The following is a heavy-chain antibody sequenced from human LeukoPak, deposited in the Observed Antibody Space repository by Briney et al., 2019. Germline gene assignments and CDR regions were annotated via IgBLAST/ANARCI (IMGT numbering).Heavy chain of an antibody. D-gene: IGHD3-9*01. V-gene: IGHV1-2*06. CDR3: ARAHHDILTVVTLRSDAFDI. J-gene: IGHJ3*02. Sequence: GASVKVSCKASGYTFTGYYMHWVRQAPGQGLEWMGRINPNSGGTNYAQKFQGRVTMTRDTSTSTLYMELSSLRSEDTAVYYCARAHHDILTVVTLRSDAFDIWGQGTMVAVSS. CDR1: GYTFTGYY. CDR2: INPNSGGT.